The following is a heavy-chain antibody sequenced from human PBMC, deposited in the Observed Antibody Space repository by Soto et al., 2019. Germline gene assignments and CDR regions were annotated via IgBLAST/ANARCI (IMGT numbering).Heavy chain of an antibody. CDR1: GGSISSYY. Sequence: QVQLQESGPGLVKPSETLSLTCTVSGGSISSYYWSWIRQPPGKGLEWIGYIYYSVSTNYNPSLKSRVTLSLEPSNEHFALTLSAVTAADSAVYYCASLDGSRGSGCPYYYYGMDVWGQGTTVTVSS. D-gene: IGHD2-15*01. V-gene: IGHV4-59*08. J-gene: IGHJ6*02. CDR3: ASLDGSRGSGCPYYYYGMDV. CDR2: IYYSVST.